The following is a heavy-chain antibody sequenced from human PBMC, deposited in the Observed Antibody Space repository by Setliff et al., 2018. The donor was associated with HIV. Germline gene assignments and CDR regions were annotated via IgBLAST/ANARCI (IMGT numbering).Heavy chain of an antibody. Sequence: GASVKVSCKASGFTFSKSAIHWVRQAPGQRLELMAWINAANSHAKYSQKFQGRVTITRDTSATIAYMELSSLTSEDTALYFCARTDYDSGKSVLDSWGQGTLVTVSS. D-gene: IGHD3-10*01. V-gene: IGHV1-3*01. J-gene: IGHJ5*01. CDR3: ARTDYDSGKSVLDS. CDR1: GFTFSKSA. CDR2: INAANSHA.